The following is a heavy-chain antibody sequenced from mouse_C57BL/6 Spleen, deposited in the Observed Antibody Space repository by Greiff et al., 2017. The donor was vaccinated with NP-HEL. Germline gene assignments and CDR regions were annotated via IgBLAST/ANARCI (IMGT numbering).Heavy chain of an antibody. V-gene: IGHV1-15*01. J-gene: IGHJ3*01. Sequence: VQLQQSGAELVRPGASVTLSCKASGYTFTDYEMHWVKQTPVHGLEWIGAIDPETGGTAYNQKFKGKAILTADKSSSTAYMELRSLTSEDSAVYYCTRGEDRGFAYWGQGTLVTVSA. CDR2: IDPETGGT. CDR1: GYTFTDYE. CDR3: TRGEDRGFAY.